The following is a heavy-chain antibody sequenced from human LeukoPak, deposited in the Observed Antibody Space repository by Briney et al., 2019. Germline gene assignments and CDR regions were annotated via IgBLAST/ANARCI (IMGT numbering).Heavy chain of an antibody. J-gene: IGHJ4*02. Sequence: GGSLRLSCAASGFTFSSYNMNWVRQAPGKGLEWVSAVSGSGGSTYYADSVKGRFTISRDNSKNTLYLQMNSLRAEDTAVYYCAREHSVGAAGVDYWGQGTLVTVSS. CDR1: GFTFSSYN. D-gene: IGHD6-13*01. CDR3: AREHSVGAAGVDY. V-gene: IGHV3-23*01. CDR2: VSGSGGST.